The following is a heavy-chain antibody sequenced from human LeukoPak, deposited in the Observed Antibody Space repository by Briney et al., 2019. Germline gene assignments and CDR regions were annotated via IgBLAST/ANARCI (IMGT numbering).Heavy chain of an antibody. CDR1: GGSFSGYY. D-gene: IGHD2-2*01. Sequence: PSETLSLTGAVYGGSFSGYYWSWIRQPPGKGLEWIGEINHSGSTNYNPSLKSRVTISVDTSKNQFSLKLSSVTAADTAVYYCARGQGGLYCSRTRFRLVYWGQGTLVTVSS. CDR3: ARGQGGLYCSRTRFRLVY. V-gene: IGHV4-34*01. CDR2: INHSGST. J-gene: IGHJ4*02.